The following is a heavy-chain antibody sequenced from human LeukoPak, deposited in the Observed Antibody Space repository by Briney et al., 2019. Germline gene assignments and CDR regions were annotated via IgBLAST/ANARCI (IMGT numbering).Heavy chain of an antibody. Sequence: SVKVSCKASGGTFSSYAISWVRQAPGQGLEWMGGIIPIFGTANYAQKFQGRVTITADESTSTAYVELSSLRSEDTAVYYCARDLEGPYCGGDCYSNLGYWGQGTLVTVSS. J-gene: IGHJ4*02. V-gene: IGHV1-69*01. CDR2: IIPIFGTA. CDR3: ARDLEGPYCGGDCYSNLGY. CDR1: GGTFSSYA. D-gene: IGHD2-21*01.